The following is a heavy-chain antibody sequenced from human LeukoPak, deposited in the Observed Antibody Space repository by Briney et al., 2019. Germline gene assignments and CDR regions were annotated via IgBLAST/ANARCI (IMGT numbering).Heavy chain of an antibody. CDR2: ISSNGGST. Sequence: GRSLRLSCAASGFTFSSYAMHWVRQAPGKGLEYVSAISSNGGSTYYANSVKGRFTISRDNPKNTLYLQMGSLRAEDMAVYYCARVGGSGSSNDYWGQGTLDSVSS. CDR1: GFTFSSYA. D-gene: IGHD1-26*01. J-gene: IGHJ4*02. CDR3: ARVGGSGSSNDY. V-gene: IGHV3-64*01.